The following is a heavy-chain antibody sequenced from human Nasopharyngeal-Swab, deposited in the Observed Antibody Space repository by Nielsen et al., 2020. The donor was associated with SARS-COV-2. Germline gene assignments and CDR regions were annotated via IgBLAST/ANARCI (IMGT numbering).Heavy chain of an antibody. CDR3: AREFYYRFDY. J-gene: IGHJ4*02. V-gene: IGHV3-66*01. Sequence: WIRQPPGKGLEWVSVMYHDGRTYYTDSVKGRFTISRDNSKNTVYLQMNSLRAKDTAVYYCAREFYYRFDYWGQGTLVTVSS. D-gene: IGHD3-10*01. CDR2: MYHDGRT.